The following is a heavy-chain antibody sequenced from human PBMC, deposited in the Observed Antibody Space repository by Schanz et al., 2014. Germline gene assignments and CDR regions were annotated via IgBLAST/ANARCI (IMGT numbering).Heavy chain of an antibody. V-gene: IGHV1-69*02. CDR2: INGYNGHT. J-gene: IGHJ4*02. Sequence: QVQLVQSGPEVKKPGSSVKVSCKASGGTFSTYTISWVRQAPGQGLEWMGWINGYNGHTLYAQKFQGRVTITRDTLASTAYMEVSSLRSEDTAVYYCARSGSSNWYFFDYWGQGTLVTVSS. D-gene: IGHD6-13*01. CDR3: ARSGSSNWYFFDY. CDR1: GGTFSTYT.